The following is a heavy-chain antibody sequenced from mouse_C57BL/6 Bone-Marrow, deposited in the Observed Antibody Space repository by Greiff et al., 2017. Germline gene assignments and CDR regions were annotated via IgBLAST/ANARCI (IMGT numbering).Heavy chain of an antibody. D-gene: IGHD2-5*01. CDR1: GFNIKDDY. CDR3: TAYSNYLDYFDY. J-gene: IGHJ2*01. Sequence: EVQLQQSGAELVRPGASVKLSCTASGFNIKDDYMHWVKQRPEQGLEWIGWIDPENGDTEYASKFQGKATITADTSSNTAYLQLSSLTSEDTAVYYGTAYSNYLDYFDYWGQGTTLTVSS. V-gene: IGHV14-4*01. CDR2: IDPENGDT.